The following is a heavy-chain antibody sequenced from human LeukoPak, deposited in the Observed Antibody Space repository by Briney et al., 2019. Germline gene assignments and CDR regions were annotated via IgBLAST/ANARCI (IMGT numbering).Heavy chain of an antibody. CDR1: GFTFSSYA. V-gene: IGHV3-23*01. J-gene: IGHJ4*02. CDR2: ISGSGGST. Sequence: GGSLRLSCAASGFTFSSYAMSWVRQAPGKGLEWVSAISGSGGSTNYADSVKGRFTISRDNSKNTLYLQMNSLRAEDTAVYYCAKDWSEYYGSGSFDYWGQGTLVTVSS. CDR3: AKDWSEYYGSGSFDY. D-gene: IGHD3-10*01.